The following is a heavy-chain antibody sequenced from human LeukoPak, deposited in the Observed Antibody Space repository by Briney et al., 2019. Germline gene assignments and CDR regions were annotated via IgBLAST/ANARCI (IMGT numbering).Heavy chain of an antibody. D-gene: IGHD6-19*01. V-gene: IGHV3-48*03. J-gene: IGHJ4*02. CDR2: IGSSGRTR. CDR3: ALLAVASDFDY. CDR1: GFSFSFFE. Sequence: GGSLRLSCAVSGFSFSFFEINWVRQAPGKGLEWVSNIGSSGRTRYYADSVKGRFSISRDNAKNSLYLQMNSLRVEDTGVYYCALLAVASDFDYWGQGALVTVSS.